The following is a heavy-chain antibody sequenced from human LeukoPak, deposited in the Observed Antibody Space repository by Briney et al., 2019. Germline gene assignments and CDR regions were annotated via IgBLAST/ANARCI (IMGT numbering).Heavy chain of an antibody. Sequence: VPPSETLSLTCAVSGYSIRSGEYGGWMRQAPGKGRAWNEGIYQSGSTNNNPSLKSQLTISVDTSKNQFSLKLSSVTAADTAVYYCARDYQDYYYMDVWGKGATVTVSS. CDR3: ARDYQDYYYMDV. CDR1: GYSIRSGEY. V-gene: IGHV4-38-2*02. D-gene: IGHD3-16*02. J-gene: IGHJ6*03. CDR2: IYQSGST.